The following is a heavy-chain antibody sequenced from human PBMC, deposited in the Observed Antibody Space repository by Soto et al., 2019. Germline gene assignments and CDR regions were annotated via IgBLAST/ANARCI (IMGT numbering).Heavy chain of an antibody. V-gene: IGHV3-23*01. CDR2: TGISGRTT. CDR1: GFTVTTYA. D-gene: IGHD1-20*01. Sequence: GGSLRLSCAASGFTVTTYAMSWVRQAPGKGLEWVSTTGISGRTTYYADSVKGRFTVSRDDPKNTLDLQMSSLRAEDTAVYYCATVHNTSRSFDYWGQGTLVTVSS. CDR3: ATVHNTSRSFDY. J-gene: IGHJ4*02.